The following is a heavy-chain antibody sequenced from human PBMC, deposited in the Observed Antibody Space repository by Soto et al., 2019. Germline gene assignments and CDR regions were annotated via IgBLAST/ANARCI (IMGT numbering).Heavy chain of an antibody. D-gene: IGHD2-2*02. CDR3: AKSPNFYCSSPNCYKYYFDH. CDR1: GFTFNPYG. J-gene: IGHJ4*02. V-gene: IGHV3-30*18. CDR2: ISYDGSEK. Sequence: SLRLSCAASGFTFNPYGMHWVRQAPGKGLEWVAVISYDGSEKYYVDSVKGRFTISKDNSKNTLYLQMNSLRPEDTAVYYCAKSPNFYCSSPNCYKYYFDHWGQGTRVTVSS.